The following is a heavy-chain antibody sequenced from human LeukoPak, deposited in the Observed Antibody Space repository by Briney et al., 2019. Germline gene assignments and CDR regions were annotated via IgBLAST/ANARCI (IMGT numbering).Heavy chain of an antibody. CDR2: ISYDGSNK. V-gene: IGHV3-30*18. CDR3: AKDLGYYYDSSGYYLDAFDI. J-gene: IGHJ3*02. D-gene: IGHD3-22*01. CDR1: GFTFSSYG. Sequence: GGSLRLSCAASGFTFSSYGMHWVRQAPGKGLEWVAVISYDGSNKYYADSVKGRFTISRVNSKNTLYLQMNSLRAEDTAVYYCAKDLGYYYDSSGYYLDAFDIWGQGTMVTVSS.